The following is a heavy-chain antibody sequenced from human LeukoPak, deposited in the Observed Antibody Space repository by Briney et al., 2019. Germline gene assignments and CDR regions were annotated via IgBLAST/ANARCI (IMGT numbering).Heavy chain of an antibody. D-gene: IGHD6-6*01. CDR2: MNTNSGNT. V-gene: IGHV1-8*03. CDR1: GYTFTGYY. J-gene: IGHJ4*02. Sequence: ASVKVSCKASGYTFTGYYIHWVRQAPGQGLEWMGVMNTNSGNTGYAQRFRGRVTITRNTSISTAYMELSSLRSEDTAVYYCARGASRSFDYWGQGTLVTVSS. CDR3: ARGASRSFDY.